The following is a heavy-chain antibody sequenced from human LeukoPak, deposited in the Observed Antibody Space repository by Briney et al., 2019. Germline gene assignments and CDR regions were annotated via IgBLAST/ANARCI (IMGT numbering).Heavy chain of an antibody. Sequence: SETLSLTCAVYGGFFSGYYWSWIRQPPGKGLEWIGEINHSGSTNYNPSLKSRVTISVDTSKNQFSLKLSSVTAADTAVYYCARDRSSIAARRRSNWYFDLWGRGTLVTVSS. CDR1: GGFFSGYY. D-gene: IGHD6-6*01. CDR2: INHSGST. CDR3: ARDRSSIAARRRSNWYFDL. V-gene: IGHV4-34*01. J-gene: IGHJ2*01.